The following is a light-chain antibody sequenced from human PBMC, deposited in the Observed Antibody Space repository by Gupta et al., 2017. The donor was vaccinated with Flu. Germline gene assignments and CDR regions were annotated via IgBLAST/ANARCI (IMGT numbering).Light chain of an antibody. J-gene: IGLJ3*02. CDR3: ASYASNATPWV. V-gene: IGLV2-14*01. CDR1: SSDVGTYNY. CDR2: EVT. Sequence: TSTCTGTSSDVGTYNYVSWYQRHPGKAPKLLIYEVTNRRSGISSRFSGSKYGNTASVTISGLQSEDEADYYCASYASNATPWVFGGGTKVTVL.